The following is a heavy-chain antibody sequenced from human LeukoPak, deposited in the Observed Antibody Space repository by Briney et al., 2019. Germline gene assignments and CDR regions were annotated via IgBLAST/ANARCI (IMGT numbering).Heavy chain of an antibody. J-gene: IGHJ4*02. V-gene: IGHV3-53*01. Sequence: GGSLRLSRAASGFTVSTSYMSWVRQAPGKGLEWVSVIDSGGSTNYADSVKGRFTISRDNSKNTLYFQMNSLRAEDTAVYYCARDGSGSYKLDWGQGTLVTVSS. CDR2: IDSGGST. D-gene: IGHD3-10*01. CDR3: ARDGSGSYKLD. CDR1: GFTVSTSY.